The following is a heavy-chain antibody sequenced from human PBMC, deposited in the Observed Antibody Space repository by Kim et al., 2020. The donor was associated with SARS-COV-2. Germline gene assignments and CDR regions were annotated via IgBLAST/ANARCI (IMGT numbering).Heavy chain of an antibody. D-gene: IGHD3-9*01. CDR3: ARDYDILTGYPYGMDV. J-gene: IGHJ6*02. V-gene: IGHV3-53*04. Sequence: SAKGRFTIHRHNSKNTQYLQMNRLRAEDTAVYYCARDYDILTGYPYGMDVWGQGTTVTVSS.